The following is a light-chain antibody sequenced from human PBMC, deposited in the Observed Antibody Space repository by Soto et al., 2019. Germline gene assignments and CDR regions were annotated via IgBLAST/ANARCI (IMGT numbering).Light chain of an antibody. CDR3: QQRRNWPQIT. CDR2: DAS. Sequence: EIVLTQSPATLSLSPGERATLSCRASQSVSSYLAWYQQKPGQAPRLLIYDASNRATGIPARFSGSGSGTDFTLTISSLEPEDFAVYYCQQRRNWPQITFGQGIRLEIK. J-gene: IGKJ5*01. CDR1: QSVSSY. V-gene: IGKV3-11*01.